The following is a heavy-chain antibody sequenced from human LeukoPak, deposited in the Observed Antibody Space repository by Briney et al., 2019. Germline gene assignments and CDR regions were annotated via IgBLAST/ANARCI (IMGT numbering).Heavy chain of an antibody. D-gene: IGHD3-22*01. V-gene: IGHV3-66*01. CDR1: GFTGNSNY. CDR2: IYTGGST. CDR3: ARDRGAYNYETGY. J-gene: IGHJ4*02. Sequence: GGSLRRSASGSGFTGNSNYVVWHRHAPGKGLKGLSIIYTGGSTYYADSVKGRFIISRDNSKNTVYLQMNSLRVEDTAVYYCARDRGAYNYETGYWGQGTLVTVSS.